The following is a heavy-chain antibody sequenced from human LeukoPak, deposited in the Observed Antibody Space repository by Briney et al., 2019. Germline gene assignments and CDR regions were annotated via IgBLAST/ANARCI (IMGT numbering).Heavy chain of an antibody. V-gene: IGHV5-51*01. CDR3: ARAGTSGDRSFDY. D-gene: IGHD2-21*02. CDR1: GGSFTKFW. J-gene: IGHJ4*02. CDR2: IYPADSDT. Sequence: GESLKISCEGSGGSFTKFWIGWVRQMPGKGLELMGIIYPADSDTRYSPSFQGQVTISADKSITTAYLQWSSLKASDTAMYYCARAGTSGDRSFDYWGQGTLVTVSS.